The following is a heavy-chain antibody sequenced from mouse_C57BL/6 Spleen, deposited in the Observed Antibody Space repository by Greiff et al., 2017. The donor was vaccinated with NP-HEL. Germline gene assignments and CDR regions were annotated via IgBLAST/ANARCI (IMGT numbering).Heavy chain of an antibody. D-gene: IGHD1-1*01. CDR3: ARYLRGYFDC. CDR1: GYTFTSYW. Sequence: QVQLQQPGAELVRPGTSVKLSCKASGYTFTSYWMHWVKQRPGQGLEWIGVIDPSDSYTNYNQKFKGKATLTVDTSSSTAYMQLSSLTSEDSAVYYCARYLRGYFDCWGQGTTLTVAS. J-gene: IGHJ2*01. CDR2: IDPSDSYT. V-gene: IGHV1-59*01.